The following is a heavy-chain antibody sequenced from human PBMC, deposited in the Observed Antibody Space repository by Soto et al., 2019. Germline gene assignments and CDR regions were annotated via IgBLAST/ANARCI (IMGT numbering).Heavy chain of an antibody. CDR1: GFAFSSYS. D-gene: IGHD6-19*01. J-gene: IGHJ4*02. CDR3: ARDDGWLVVDS. V-gene: IGHV3-21*06. Sequence: EVQLVESGGGLVKPGGSLRLSCAASGFAFSSYSMNWVRQAPGKGLEWVAFITIRSSYIYYADSVRGRFTVSRDNAKDSLYLQMDGLRAEDTAVYYCARDDGWLVVDSWGQGTRVTVSS. CDR2: ITIRSSYI.